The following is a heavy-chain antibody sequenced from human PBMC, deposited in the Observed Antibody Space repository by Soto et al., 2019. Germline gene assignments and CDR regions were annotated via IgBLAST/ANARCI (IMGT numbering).Heavy chain of an antibody. CDR3: ARCIQGDYYYGMDV. Sequence: QAQLVQSGAEVRKPGASVKVSCKASGYTFYSHSISWVRQAPGQGLEWMGRINADYGNTQYAQKFRGRVTMTTATSTTTVYRELTNLRSDDTAVYYCARCIQGDYYYGMDVWGQGTTVTVSS. CDR2: INADYGNT. D-gene: IGHD5-18*01. J-gene: IGHJ6*02. V-gene: IGHV1-18*01. CDR1: GYTFYSHS.